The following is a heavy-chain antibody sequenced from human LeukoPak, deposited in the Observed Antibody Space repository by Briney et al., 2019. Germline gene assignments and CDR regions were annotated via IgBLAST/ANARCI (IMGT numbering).Heavy chain of an antibody. CDR3: ARVVLDHYYDSSGYLGTLDY. Sequence: GASLKVSCKXSGYTFTNYGISWVRQAPGQGLEWMGRINTYNGNTNYAQKFQGRVTMTTDTSTSTAYMELRSLRSDDTAVYYCARVVLDHYYDSSGYLGTLDYWGQGTLVTVSS. CDR2: INTYNGNT. D-gene: IGHD3-22*01. J-gene: IGHJ4*02. V-gene: IGHV1-18*01. CDR1: GYTFTNYG.